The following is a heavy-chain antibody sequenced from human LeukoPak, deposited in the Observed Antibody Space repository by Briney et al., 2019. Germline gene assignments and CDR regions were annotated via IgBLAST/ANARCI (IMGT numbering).Heavy chain of an antibody. Sequence: GASVKVSCKASGYTFTSHDINWVRQATGQGLEWMGWMNPNSGNTGYAQKFQGRVTITRNNSISTVYMELSSLRSEDTAVYYCARDSRGTNIFWGYYYYYMDVWGKGTTVTVSS. D-gene: IGHD3-16*01. J-gene: IGHJ6*03. CDR2: MNPNSGNT. CDR1: GYTFTSHD. CDR3: ARDSRGTNIFWGYYYYYMDV. V-gene: IGHV1-8*03.